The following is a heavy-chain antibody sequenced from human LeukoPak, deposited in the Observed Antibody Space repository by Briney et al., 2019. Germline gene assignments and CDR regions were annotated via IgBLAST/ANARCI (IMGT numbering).Heavy chain of an antibody. V-gene: IGHV4-34*01. CDR2: INHSGST. D-gene: IGHD3-22*01. J-gene: IGHJ4*02. Sequence: SETLSLTCAVYGGSFSGYYWSWIRQPPGKGLEWIGEINHSGSTNYNPSLKSRVTISVDTSKNQFSLKLSSVTAADTAVYYCARAIPSYYYDSSGQGATPGNDYWGQGTLVTVSS. CDR3: ARAIPSYYYDSSGQGATPGNDY. CDR1: GGSFSGYY.